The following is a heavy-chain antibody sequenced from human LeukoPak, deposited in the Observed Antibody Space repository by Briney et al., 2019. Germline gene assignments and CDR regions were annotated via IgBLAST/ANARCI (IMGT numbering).Heavy chain of an antibody. J-gene: IGHJ4*02. CDR3: ARTIYLRPPDY. CDR2: ISSSGNTI. D-gene: IGHD5-12*01. CDR1: GFTFSDYY. V-gene: IGHV3-11*01. Sequence: GGSLRLSCAASGFTFSDYYMSGIRQAPGKGLEWVSYISSSGNTIYYADSVKGRFTISRDNAKNSLYLQMNSLRAEDTAVYYCARTIYLRPPDYWGQGTLVTVSS.